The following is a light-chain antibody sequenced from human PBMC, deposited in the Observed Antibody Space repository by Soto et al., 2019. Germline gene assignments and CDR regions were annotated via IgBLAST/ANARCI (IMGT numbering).Light chain of an antibody. J-gene: IGKJ5*01. CDR1: QNINNW. CDR2: PAS. Sequence: DIQMTQSPSALSASIRDRVTITCRASQNINNWIAWYQQKPGKAPKLLIYPASSLQRGVPSRFSGSGSGTEFTLTISSLQPEDFATYYCQQANRFPISFGQGTRLEIK. V-gene: IGKV1-12*01. CDR3: QQANRFPIS.